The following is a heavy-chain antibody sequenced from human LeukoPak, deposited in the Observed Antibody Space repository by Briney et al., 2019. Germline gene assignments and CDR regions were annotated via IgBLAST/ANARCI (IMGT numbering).Heavy chain of an antibody. V-gene: IGHV4-30-4*01. Sequence: SQTLSLTCTVSGGSISSGDYYWSWIRQPPGKGLEWIGYIYYSGSTYYNPSLKSRVTISVDTSKNQFSLKLSSVTAADTAVYYCARVLWFGEFNWSDPWGQGTLVTVSS. CDR3: ARVLWFGEFNWSDP. J-gene: IGHJ5*02. CDR1: GGSISSGDYY. D-gene: IGHD3-10*01. CDR2: IYYSGST.